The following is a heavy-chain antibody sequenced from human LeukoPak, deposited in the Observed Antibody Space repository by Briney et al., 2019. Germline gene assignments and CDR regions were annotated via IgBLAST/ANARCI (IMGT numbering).Heavy chain of an antibody. V-gene: IGHV1-69*13. D-gene: IGHD2-2*01. CDR2: IIPIFGTA. CDR1: GGTFSSYA. Sequence: ASVKVSCKASGGTFSSYAISWVRQAPGQGLEWMGGIIPIFGTANYAQKFQGRVTITADESTSTAYMELSSPRSEDTAVYYCARDGCSSTSCYSGAVDPWGQGTLVTVSS. J-gene: IGHJ5*02. CDR3: ARDGCSSTSCYSGAVDP.